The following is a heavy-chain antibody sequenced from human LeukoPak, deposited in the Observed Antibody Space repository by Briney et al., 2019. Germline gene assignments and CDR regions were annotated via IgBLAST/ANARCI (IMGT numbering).Heavy chain of an antibody. CDR3: ARRLYYYGSGSLGWFDP. D-gene: IGHD3-10*01. J-gene: IGHJ5*02. V-gene: IGHV4-39*01. CDR2: MFFSGST. Sequence: PSETLSLTCTVSGGSISSNSYYWAWIRQPPGKGLEWIGRMFFSGSTSYNPSLKSRVTISVDPSKNQFSLKLSSVTAADTAVYYCARRLYYYGSGSLGWFDPWGQGTLVTVSS. CDR1: GGSISSNSYY.